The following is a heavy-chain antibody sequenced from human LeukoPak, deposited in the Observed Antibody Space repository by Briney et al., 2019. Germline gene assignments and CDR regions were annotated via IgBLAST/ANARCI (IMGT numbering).Heavy chain of an antibody. Sequence: PSETLSLTCTVSGGAISSGDYYWSWSRQPPGKGLEWIGYIYYSGSTDYNPSLKSRVTISLDTSKNQFSLKLSSVTAADTAVHYCARGGHSGYDYAQLDSWGQGTLVTVSS. CDR3: ARGGHSGYDYAQLDS. CDR2: IYYSGST. D-gene: IGHD5-12*01. V-gene: IGHV4-30-4*01. CDR1: GGAISSGDYY. J-gene: IGHJ4*02.